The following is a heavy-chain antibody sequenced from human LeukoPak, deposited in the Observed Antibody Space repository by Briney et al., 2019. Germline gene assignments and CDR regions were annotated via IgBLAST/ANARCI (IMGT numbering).Heavy chain of an antibody. Sequence: SETLSLTCSVSGGSISSYYWSWIRQPPGKGLEWIGYIYYSGSTNYNPSLKSRVTISVDTSKNQFSLKLSSVTAADTAVYYCARLGSTTVTTFLDYWGQGTLVTVSS. D-gene: IGHD4-11*01. J-gene: IGHJ4*02. CDR2: IYYSGST. CDR3: ARLGSTTVTTFLDY. V-gene: IGHV4-59*08. CDR1: GGSISSYY.